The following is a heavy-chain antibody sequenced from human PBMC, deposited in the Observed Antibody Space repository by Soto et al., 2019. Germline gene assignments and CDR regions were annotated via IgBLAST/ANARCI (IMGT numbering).Heavy chain of an antibody. CDR1: GFTFSTYA. D-gene: IGHD2-2*01. CDR2: ISYDGSNT. J-gene: IGHJ4*02. V-gene: IGHV3-30-3*01. Sequence: PGWSLRLSCAVSGFTFSTYAMHWVRQAPGKGLEWVAVISYDGSNTYYADSVKGRFTISRDNMLYLQMNSLRAEDTAVYYCARDQGRSITCQLDYWGQGTLVTVSS. CDR3: ARDQGRSITCQLDY.